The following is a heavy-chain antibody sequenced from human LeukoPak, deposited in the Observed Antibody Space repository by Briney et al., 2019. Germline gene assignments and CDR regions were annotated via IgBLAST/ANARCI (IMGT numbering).Heavy chain of an antibody. D-gene: IGHD2-2*01. CDR3: ATYLGYCSSTSCHRRGMDV. V-gene: IGHV4-34*01. CDR1: GGSFSDYY. Sequence: SETLSLTCAVYGGSFSDYYWSWIRQPPGKGLEWIGEINDSGSTAYNPSLKSRVTISVDTSKNQFSLKLSSVTAADTAVYYCATYLGYCSSTSCHRRGMDVWGQGTTVTASS. CDR2: INDSGST. J-gene: IGHJ6*02.